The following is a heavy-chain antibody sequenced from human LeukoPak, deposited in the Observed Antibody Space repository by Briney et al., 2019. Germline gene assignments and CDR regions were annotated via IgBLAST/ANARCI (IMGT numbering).Heavy chain of an antibody. Sequence: GGSLRLSCAASGFTFSSYAMHWVRQAPGKGLEWVAVISYGGSNKYYADSVKGRFTISRDNSKNTLYLQMNSLRAEDTAVYYCARDLSTGYSSSSGYFDYWGQGTLVTVSS. J-gene: IGHJ4*02. CDR1: GFTFSSYA. CDR3: ARDLSTGYSSSSGYFDY. CDR2: ISYGGSNK. D-gene: IGHD6-6*01. V-gene: IGHV3-30*04.